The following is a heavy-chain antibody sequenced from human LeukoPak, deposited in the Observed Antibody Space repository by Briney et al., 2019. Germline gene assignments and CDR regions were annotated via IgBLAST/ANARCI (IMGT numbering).Heavy chain of an antibody. CDR2: ISSSGSTM. V-gene: IGHV3-11*01. Sequence: GGSLRLSCAASGFIFSDYYMSWIRQAPGKGLEWVSYISSSGSTMYYTDSVKGRFTISRDNAKDSLYLQMNSLRAEDTAVYYCARMSGYSGYDFFDYWGQGTLVTVSS. D-gene: IGHD5-12*01. CDR1: GFIFSDYY. J-gene: IGHJ4*02. CDR3: ARMSGYSGYDFFDY.